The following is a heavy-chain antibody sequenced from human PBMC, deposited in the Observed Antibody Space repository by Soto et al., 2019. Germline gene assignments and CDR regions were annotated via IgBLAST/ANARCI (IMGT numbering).Heavy chain of an antibody. CDR2: INHSGRT. CDR3: ARAVTMVRGVISWFDP. V-gene: IGHV4-34*01. CDR1: GGSFSGYY. Sequence: SETLSLTCAVYGGSFSGYYWSWIRQPPGKGLEWIGEINHSGRTNYNPSLKSRVTISVDTSKNQFSLKLSSVTAADTAVYYCARAVTMVRGVISWFDPWGQGTLVTVSS. D-gene: IGHD3-10*01. J-gene: IGHJ5*02.